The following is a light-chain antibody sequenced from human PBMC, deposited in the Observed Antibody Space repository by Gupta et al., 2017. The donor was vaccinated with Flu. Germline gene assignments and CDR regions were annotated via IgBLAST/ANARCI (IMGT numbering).Light chain of an antibody. J-gene: IGKJ4*01. CDR1: QGIGND. Sequence: DIQMTQSPSSLSASVGDRVTITCRASQGIGNDLGWFQQKPGKAPKRLIYAASSLQSGVPSRFSGSGSGTEFTLTISSLQPEDFATYYCLQHSTYLLTFGGGTKVEIK. CDR3: LQHSTYLLT. V-gene: IGKV1-17*01. CDR2: AAS.